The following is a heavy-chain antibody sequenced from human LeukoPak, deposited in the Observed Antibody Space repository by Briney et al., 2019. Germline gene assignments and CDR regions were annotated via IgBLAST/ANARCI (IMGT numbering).Heavy chain of an antibody. J-gene: IGHJ4*02. CDR2: INPNIGGT. Sequence: ASVKVSCKASGYTFTDYYMHWVRQAPGQGLEWMGRINPNIGGTNFAQKFQGRVTMTRDTSINTAYMELSRLTPDDTAVYYCASTNPDGHNVDYWGQGTLVTVSS. CDR3: ASTNPDGHNVDY. CDR1: GYTFTDYY. D-gene: IGHD5-24*01. V-gene: IGHV1-2*06.